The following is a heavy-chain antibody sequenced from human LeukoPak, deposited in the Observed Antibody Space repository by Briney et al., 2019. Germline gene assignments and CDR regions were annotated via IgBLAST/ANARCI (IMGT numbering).Heavy chain of an antibody. CDR3: ARSYYYYYYMDV. Sequence: ASVKVSCKASGYTFTNYYIHWVRQATGQGLEWMGWMNPNSGNTGYAQKFQGRVTMTRNTSISTAYMELSSLRSEDTAVYYCARSYYYYYYMDVWGKGTTVTISS. J-gene: IGHJ6*03. CDR2: MNPNSGNT. CDR1: GYTFTNYY. V-gene: IGHV1-8*02. D-gene: IGHD2-21*01.